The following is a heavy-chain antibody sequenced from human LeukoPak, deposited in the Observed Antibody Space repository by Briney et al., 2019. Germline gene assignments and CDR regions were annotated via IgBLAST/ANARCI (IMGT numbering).Heavy chain of an antibody. V-gene: IGHV4-4*02. D-gene: IGHD3-10*01. Sequence: SETLSLTCAVSGGSISSNNWWSWVRQPPGKGLEWIGEIYHSGSTNYNPSLKSRVTISVDKSKNQFSLKLSSVTAADTAVYYCARDTSFRGRTVTRRLDYWGQGTLVTVSS. CDR1: GGSISSNNW. CDR3: ARDTSFRGRTVTRRLDY. J-gene: IGHJ4*02. CDR2: IYHSGST.